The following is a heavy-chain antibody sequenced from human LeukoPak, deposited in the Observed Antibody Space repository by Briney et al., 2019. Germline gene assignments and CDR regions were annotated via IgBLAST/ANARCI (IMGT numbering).Heavy chain of an antibody. CDR3: ARQDVDYYDSSGYYPY. V-gene: IGHV2-70*11. D-gene: IGHD3-22*01. J-gene: IGHJ4*02. CDR2: IDWDDDK. Sequence: SGPTLVNPTQTLTLTCTFSGFSLSTSGVGVAWIRQPPGKALEWLARIDWDDDKYYSTSLKTRLTISKDTSKNQVVLTMTNMDPVDTATYYCARQDVDYYDSSGYYPYWGQGTLVTVSS. CDR1: GFSLSTSGVG.